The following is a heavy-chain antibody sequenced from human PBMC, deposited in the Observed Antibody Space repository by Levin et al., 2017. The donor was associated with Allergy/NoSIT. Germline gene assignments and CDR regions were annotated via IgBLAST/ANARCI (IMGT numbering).Heavy chain of an antibody. CDR3: ARGHLESNGWYWRTFDI. CDR2: IGLAGDT. V-gene: IGHV3-13*01. J-gene: IGHJ3*02. D-gene: IGHD6-19*01. Sequence: GGSLRLSCAASGFSFSDFDMHWVRQATGKGLEWVSGIGLAGDTYYPDSVKGRFTISRQNARNSLFLQMNSLTAGDTAVYYCARGHLESNGWYWRTFDIWGQGIKVTVSS. CDR1: GFSFSDFD.